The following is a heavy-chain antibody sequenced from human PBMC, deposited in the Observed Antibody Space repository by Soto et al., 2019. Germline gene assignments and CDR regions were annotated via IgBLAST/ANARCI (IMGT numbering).Heavy chain of an antibody. CDR2: VRSKIHNYAT. Sequence: PGGSLRLSCSASGFTFSRSDLHWVRQAPGKGLEWVGRVRSKIHNYATSFADSVRGRFTISRNDSDNTVSLEMSGLKSEDTALYYCSRHEEGRRMVFYGMDVWAQGTTVTVSS. CDR3: SRHEEGRRMVFYGMDV. D-gene: IGHD2-8*01. V-gene: IGHV3-73*01. CDR1: GFTFSRSD. J-gene: IGHJ6*02.